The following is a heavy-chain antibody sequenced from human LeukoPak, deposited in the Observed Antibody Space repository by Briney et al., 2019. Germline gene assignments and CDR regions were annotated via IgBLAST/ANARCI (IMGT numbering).Heavy chain of an antibody. V-gene: IGHV4-61*02. CDR1: GGSISSGSYY. CDR3: ARSDYGMDV. CDR2: IYTSGST. Sequence: SETLSLTCTVSGGSISSGSYYWSWIRQPAGKGLEWIGRIYTSGSTNYNPSLKSRVTISVDTSKNPFSLKLSSVTAADTAVYYCARSDYGMDVWGQGTTVTVSS. J-gene: IGHJ6*02.